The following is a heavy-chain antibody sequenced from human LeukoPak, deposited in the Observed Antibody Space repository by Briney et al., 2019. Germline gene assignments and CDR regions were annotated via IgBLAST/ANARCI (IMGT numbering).Heavy chain of an antibody. CDR2: INHSGST. Sequence: PSETLSLTYTVSGGSISSYYWSWIRQPPGKGLEWIGEINHSGSTNYNPSLKSRVTVSVDTSKNQFSLKLTSVTAADTAVYYCARARGTVAIDYWGQGTLVTVSS. D-gene: IGHD5-12*01. V-gene: IGHV4-34*01. CDR1: GGSISSYY. J-gene: IGHJ4*02. CDR3: ARARGTVAIDY.